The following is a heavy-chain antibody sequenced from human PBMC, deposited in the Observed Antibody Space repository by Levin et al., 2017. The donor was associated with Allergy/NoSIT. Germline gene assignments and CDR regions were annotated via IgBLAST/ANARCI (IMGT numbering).Heavy chain of an antibody. CDR1: GFVFSSYA. J-gene: IGHJ4*02. D-gene: IGHD3-10*01. CDR2: VSGGSQKI. Sequence: LTGGSLRLSCAGSGFVFSSYAISWIRQAPGKGLEWVSGVSGGSQKIYYADSVKGRFTISRDNSNNTVFLQMESLRAEDTAVYYCAQGGVLARGPIHLFRFDNWGQGALVTVSS. V-gene: IGHV3-23*01. CDR3: AQGGVLARGPIHLFRFDN.